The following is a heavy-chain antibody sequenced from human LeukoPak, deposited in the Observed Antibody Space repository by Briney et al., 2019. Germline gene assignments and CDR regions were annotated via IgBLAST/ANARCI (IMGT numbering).Heavy chain of an antibody. CDR1: GRSISSYY. CDR2: IYTSGST. J-gene: IGHJ5*02. CDR3: ASTEVVAAIEGWFDP. Sequence: PSETLSLTRTVSGRSISSYYWSSIRQPAGEGLEWIGRIYTSGSTNHNPSLKSRVTMSVDTSKNQFSLKLSSVTAADTAVYYCASTEVVAAIEGWFDPWGQGTLVTVSS. V-gene: IGHV4-4*07. D-gene: IGHD2-21*02.